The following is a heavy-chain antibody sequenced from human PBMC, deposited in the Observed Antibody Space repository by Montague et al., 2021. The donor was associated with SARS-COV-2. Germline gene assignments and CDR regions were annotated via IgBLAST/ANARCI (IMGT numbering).Heavy chain of an antibody. Sequence: CAISGDSVSSNIATWNWIRQSPSRGLEWPGRTYYRSKWYNGYAVSVKSRVIINPDTSNNRISLQLNSVTPEDTAVYYCARAYCGGDCYFYWYFDLWGRGTLVTVSS. CDR1: GDSVSSNIAT. D-gene: IGHD2-21*02. CDR2: TYYRSKWYN. V-gene: IGHV6-1*01. J-gene: IGHJ2*01. CDR3: ARAYCGGDCYFYWYFDL.